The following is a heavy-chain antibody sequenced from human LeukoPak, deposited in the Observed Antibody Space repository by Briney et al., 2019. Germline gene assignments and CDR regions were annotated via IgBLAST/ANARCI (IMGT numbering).Heavy chain of an antibody. D-gene: IGHD6-19*01. V-gene: IGHV3-11*05. CDR2: ISSGSSYT. Sequence: PGGSLRLSCVASGFTFSSYAMSWVRQAPGKGLEWVSYISSGSSYTKYADSVKGRFTISRDNAKSSLYLQMNSLRAEDTAVCYCARERAGSFDYWGQGTLVTVSS. CDR3: ARERAGSFDY. J-gene: IGHJ4*02. CDR1: GFTFSSYA.